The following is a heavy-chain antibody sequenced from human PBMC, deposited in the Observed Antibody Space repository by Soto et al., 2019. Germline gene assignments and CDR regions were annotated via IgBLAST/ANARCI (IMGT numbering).Heavy chain of an antibody. CDR1: GYSFSTYA. D-gene: IGHD2-2*01. CDR3: AREPVRHQLRAELYLDV. Sequence: HVHLVQSGAEVQKPGASVKVSCKASGYSFSTYAMNWVLQAPGQGLEWMGWIHGDNGNTKYSQKFQGRVTMTRDTSASTVTSYMDLSSLRSEDTGVYYCAREPVRHQLRAELYLDVWGEGTTVTVSS. V-gene: IGHV1-3*01. J-gene: IGHJ6*03. CDR2: IHGDNGNT.